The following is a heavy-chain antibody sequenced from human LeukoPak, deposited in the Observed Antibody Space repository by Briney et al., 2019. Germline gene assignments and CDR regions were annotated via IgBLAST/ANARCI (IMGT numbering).Heavy chain of an antibody. V-gene: IGHV3-48*03. CDR2: ISSSGSTI. Sequence: GGSLRLSCAASGFTFSSYEMNWVRQAPGKGLEWVSYISSSGSTIYYADSVKGRFTISRDNAKNSLYLQMNSLRAEDTAVYYCARDPPYYYDSSGYEGGDYWGQGTLVTVS. CDR1: GFTFSSYE. CDR3: ARDPPYYYDSSGYEGGDY. J-gene: IGHJ4*02. D-gene: IGHD3-22*01.